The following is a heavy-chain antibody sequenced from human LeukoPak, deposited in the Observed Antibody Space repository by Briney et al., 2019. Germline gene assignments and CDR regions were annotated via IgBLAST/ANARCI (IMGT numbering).Heavy chain of an antibody. V-gene: IGHV3-21*01. CDR1: GFTFSRYS. Sequence: GGSLRLSCAVSGFTFSRYSMNWVRQAPGKAVEWVSSISIISNYIYYTDSVKGRVTISRDNAKNSLYLKMNSVRAEDKSVDYCARGSLFGVVERDAFDIWGQGTMVTVSS. D-gene: IGHD3-3*01. J-gene: IGHJ3*02. CDR2: ISIISNYI. CDR3: ARGSLFGVVERDAFDI.